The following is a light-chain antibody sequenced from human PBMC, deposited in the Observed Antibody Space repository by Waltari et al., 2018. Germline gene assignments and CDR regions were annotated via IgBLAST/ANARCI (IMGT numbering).Light chain of an antibody. CDR1: QSLLHSNGFNY. CDR3: IQGLQTPIT. J-gene: IGKJ5*01. V-gene: IGKV2-28*01. Sequence: DIVLTQSPLSLPVTPGEPASISCRSSQSLLHSNGFNYLDWYVQRPGRSPQLLIYLASTRASGVPDVFSGGGSGTEFTLGISRVETGDVGLYYCIQGLQTPITFGQGTRLDIK. CDR2: LAS.